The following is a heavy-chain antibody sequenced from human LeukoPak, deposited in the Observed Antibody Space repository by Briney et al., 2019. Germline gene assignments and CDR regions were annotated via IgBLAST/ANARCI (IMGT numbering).Heavy chain of an antibody. V-gene: IGHV5-51*01. CDR2: IFPDDSDT. D-gene: IGHD6-6*01. J-gene: IGHJ3*02. Sequence: GESLKISCKGSGYSFTSYWIGWVRQMPGKGLEWMGIIFPDDSDTRYSPSFQGQVTISADKSISTAYLQWTSLQASDTAMYYCARHVRQGSSSDAFDIWGQGTMVTVSS. CDR3: ARHVRQGSSSDAFDI. CDR1: GYSFTSYW.